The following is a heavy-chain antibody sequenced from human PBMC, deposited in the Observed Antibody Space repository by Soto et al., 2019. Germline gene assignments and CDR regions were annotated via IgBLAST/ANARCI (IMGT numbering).Heavy chain of an antibody. Sequence: SETLSLTCTVSGGSISSGGYYWSWIRQHPGKGLEWIGYIYYSGSTYYNPSLKSRVTISVDTSKNQFSLKLSSVTAADTAVYYCARAIRLWSRVFDYWGQGTLVTVSS. D-gene: IGHD5-18*01. CDR3: ARAIRLWSRVFDY. V-gene: IGHV4-31*03. J-gene: IGHJ4*02. CDR1: GGSISSGGYY. CDR2: IYYSGST.